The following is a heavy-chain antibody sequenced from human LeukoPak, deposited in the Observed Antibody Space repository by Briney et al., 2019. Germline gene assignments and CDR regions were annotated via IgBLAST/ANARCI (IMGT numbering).Heavy chain of an antibody. V-gene: IGHV4-39*01. D-gene: IGHD3-10*01. CDR2: VYYTGSA. J-gene: IGHJ5*02. CDR3: ARYASGSYYWFDP. CDR1: GGSISSTSYH. Sequence: SETLSLTCTVSGGSISSTSYHWAWIRQPPGKGLEWIATVYYTGSACYNPSLKSRVTISVDTSKSQLSLKLSSVTTADTALYYCARYASGSYYWFDPWGQGTLVTVSS.